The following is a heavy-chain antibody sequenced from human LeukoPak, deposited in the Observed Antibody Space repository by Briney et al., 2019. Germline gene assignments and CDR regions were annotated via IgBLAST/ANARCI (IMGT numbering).Heavy chain of an antibody. D-gene: IGHD5-24*01. Sequence: GASVKVSCKVSGYTLTELSMHWVRQAPGQGLEWMGWINPNSGGTNYAQKFQGRVTMTRDTSTSTAYMELSRLRSDDTAVYYCAREMATTRDAFDIWGQGTMVTVSS. J-gene: IGHJ3*02. V-gene: IGHV1-2*02. CDR1: GYTLTELS. CDR3: AREMATTRDAFDI. CDR2: INPNSGGT.